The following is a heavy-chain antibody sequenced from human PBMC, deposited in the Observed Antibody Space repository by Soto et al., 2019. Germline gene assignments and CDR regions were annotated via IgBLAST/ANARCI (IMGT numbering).Heavy chain of an antibody. V-gene: IGHV1-69*13. D-gene: IGHD3-3*01. J-gene: IGHJ1*01. CDR2: IIPSFGTA. CDR1: GGTFSSYA. Sequence: RASVKVSCKASGGTFSSYAISWVRQAPGQGLEWMGGIIPSFGTANYAQKFQGRVTITADESTSTAYMELSSLRSEDTAVYYWARGPQINIFGEAASEYFQHWGQGTLVTVSS. CDR3: ARGPQINIFGEAASEYFQH.